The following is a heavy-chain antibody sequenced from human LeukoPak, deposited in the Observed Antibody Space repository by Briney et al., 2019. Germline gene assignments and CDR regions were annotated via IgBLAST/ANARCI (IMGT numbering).Heavy chain of an antibody. CDR1: GGPISSGSYY. CDR3: ARANYYGSGSKYFDY. CDR2: IYTSGST. J-gene: IGHJ4*02. D-gene: IGHD3-10*01. Sequence: SETLSLTCTVSGGPISSGSYYWSWIRQPAGRGLEWIGRIYTSGSTNYNPSLKSRVTISVDTSKNQFSLKLSSVTAADTAVYYCARANYYGSGSKYFDYWGQGTLVTVSS. V-gene: IGHV4-61*02.